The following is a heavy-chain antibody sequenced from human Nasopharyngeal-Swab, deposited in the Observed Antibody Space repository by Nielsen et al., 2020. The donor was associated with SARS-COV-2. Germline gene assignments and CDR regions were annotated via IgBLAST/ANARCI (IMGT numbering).Heavy chain of an antibody. CDR3: AKDRYFAHYYFDY. CDR2: ISYDGSNK. D-gene: IGHD3-9*01. Sequence: GESLKISCAASGFIFSGYGMHWVRQAPGKGLEWVALISYDGSNKFYADSVKGRFNISRDNSKNTLYLQMNSLRAEDTAVYYCAKDRYFAHYYFDYWGQATLVTVSS. J-gene: IGHJ4*02. CDR1: GFIFSGYG. V-gene: IGHV3-30*18.